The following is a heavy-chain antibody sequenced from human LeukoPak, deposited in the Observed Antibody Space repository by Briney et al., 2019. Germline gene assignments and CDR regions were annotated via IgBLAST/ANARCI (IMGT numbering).Heavy chain of an antibody. CDR1: GGSFSGYY. CDR2: INHSGST. CDR3: SGLRAAAGPDY. J-gene: IGHJ4*02. D-gene: IGHD6-13*01. V-gene: IGHV4-34*01. Sequence: PSETLSLTCAVYGGSFSGYYWSWIRQSPGQGLEWIGEINHSGSTNYSPSLKSRVTISVDTSKNQFSLKLSSVTAADTAVYYCSGLRAAAGPDYWGQGTLVTVSS.